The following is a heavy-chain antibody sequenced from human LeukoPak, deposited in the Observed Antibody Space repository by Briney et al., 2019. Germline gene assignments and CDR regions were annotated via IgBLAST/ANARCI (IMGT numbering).Heavy chain of an antibody. Sequence: GGSLRLSCAASGFTFSSYAMSWVRQAPGKGLEWVSSISGSGGSTYYADSVRGRFTVSRDNSRNTLALQMNSLRAEDTAVYYCAGSPTVNAAFDIWGQGTMVTVSS. CDR1: GFTFSSYA. J-gene: IGHJ3*02. CDR2: ISGSGGST. CDR3: AGSPTVNAAFDI. D-gene: IGHD4-17*01. V-gene: IGHV3-23*01.